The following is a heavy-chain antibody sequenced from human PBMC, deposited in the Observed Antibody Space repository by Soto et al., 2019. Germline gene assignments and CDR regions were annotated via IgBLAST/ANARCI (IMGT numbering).Heavy chain of an antibody. V-gene: IGHV3-7*01. D-gene: IGHD3-22*01. CDR3: ARGCVYFDSRGSNCPTAFPV. J-gene: IGHJ6*01. CDR2: IKEDGSEK. CDR1: GFTFSPYW. Sequence: GSLRLSYAASGFTFSPYWMSWVRQAPGKGLEWVANIKEDGSEKYYVDSVEGRLTISRDNAKNSLYLQMNSLRAEDTAVYYCARGCVYFDSRGSNCPTAFPVWG.